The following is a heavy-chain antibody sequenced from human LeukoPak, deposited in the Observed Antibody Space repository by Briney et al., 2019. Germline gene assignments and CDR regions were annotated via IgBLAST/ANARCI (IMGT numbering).Heavy chain of an antibody. CDR1: GFTFSSYS. V-gene: IGHV3-48*02. Sequence: GGSLRLSCAASGFTFSSYSMNWVRQAPGKGLEWVSYIGSSGSTVYYADSVRGRFTTSRDNAKNSLYLQMNRLRDEDTAVYYCARDTPLYADSPDAFDIWGQGTMVTVSS. D-gene: IGHD2/OR15-2a*01. CDR3: ARDTPLYADSPDAFDI. CDR2: IGSSGSTV. J-gene: IGHJ3*02.